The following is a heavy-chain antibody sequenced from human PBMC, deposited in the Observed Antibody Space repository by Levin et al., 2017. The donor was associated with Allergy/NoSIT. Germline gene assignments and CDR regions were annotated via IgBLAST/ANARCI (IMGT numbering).Heavy chain of an antibody. CDR3: ARLFNGCPGDI. V-gene: IGHV4-39*02. CDR2: IYYRGNV. D-gene: IGHD5-24*01. J-gene: IGHJ3*02. CDR1: GGSISTRTYH. Sequence: ESLKISCTVSGGSISTRTYHWGWIRQPPGKGLEWIGSIYYRGNVYYSPSLESRVTLFVDTSNNHFSLKLRSVTAADTAMYYCARLFNGCPGDIWGQGTMVTVSS.